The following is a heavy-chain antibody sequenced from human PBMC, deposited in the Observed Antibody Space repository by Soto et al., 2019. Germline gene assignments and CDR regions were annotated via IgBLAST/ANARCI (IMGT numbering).Heavy chain of an antibody. Sequence: GGSLRLSCAASGFTFSNAWMSWVRQAPGKGLEWVSRIKRKNDGGTSDYAAPVKGRFTISRDDSKNTLYLQVNSLKTEDTAVYYCTTNRGEWYYFDYWGQGTLVTVSS. V-gene: IGHV3-15*01. D-gene: IGHD3-16*01. CDR3: TTNRGEWYYFDY. J-gene: IGHJ4*02. CDR2: IKRKNDGGTS. CDR1: GFTFSNAW.